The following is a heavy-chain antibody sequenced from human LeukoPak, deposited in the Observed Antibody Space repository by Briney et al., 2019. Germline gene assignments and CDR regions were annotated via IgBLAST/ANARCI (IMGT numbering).Heavy chain of an antibody. J-gene: IGHJ5*02. CDR1: GFTFSSSA. D-gene: IGHD4-17*01. CDR3: AKRVYGDT. V-gene: IGHV3-23*01. Sequence: PEGSLRLSCAASGFTFSSSAMSWVRQAPGKGLEWVSAISNNGGYTYYADSVQGRFTISRDNSKNTLYLQMNSLRAEDTAVYYCAKRVYGDTWGQGTLVTVSS. CDR2: ISNNGGYT.